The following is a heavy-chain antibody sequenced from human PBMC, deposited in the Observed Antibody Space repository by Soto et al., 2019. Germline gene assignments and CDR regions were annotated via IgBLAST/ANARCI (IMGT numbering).Heavy chain of an antibody. CDR1: GDSINSRSYY. Sequence: SETLSLTCTVTGDSINSRSYYWGWIRQPPGKGLEWIGSIYYSGRTYNNPSLRSRVSMSIDTSKDQFSLKLKSVTAADTALYFCVRQRTSVVTQAYFDVWGTGSLVT. CDR2: IYYSGRT. CDR3: VRQRTSVVTQAYFDV. J-gene: IGHJ4*02. V-gene: IGHV4-39*01. D-gene: IGHD2-21*02.